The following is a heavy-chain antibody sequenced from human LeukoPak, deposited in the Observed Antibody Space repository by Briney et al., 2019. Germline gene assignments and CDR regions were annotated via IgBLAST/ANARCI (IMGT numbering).Heavy chain of an antibody. CDR1: GYTFTGYY. J-gene: IGHJ4*02. Sequence: ASVKVSCKASGYTFTGYYMHWVRQAPGQGLEWMGWINPNSGGTNYAQKFQGRVTMTRDTSISIAYMELSRLRSDDTAVYYCAEDHYDSSGFFDYWGQGTLVTVSS. D-gene: IGHD3-22*01. V-gene: IGHV1-2*02. CDR3: AEDHYDSSGFFDY. CDR2: INPNSGGT.